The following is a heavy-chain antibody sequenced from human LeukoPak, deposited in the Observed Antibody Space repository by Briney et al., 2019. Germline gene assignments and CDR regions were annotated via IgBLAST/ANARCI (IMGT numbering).Heavy chain of an antibody. CDR3: ARGFGRDY. CDR2: IYYSGST. V-gene: IGHV4-30-4*07. Sequence: SETLSLTCAVSGGSISSGGYSWSWIRQPPGKGLEWIGYIYYSGSTYYNPSLKSRVTISVDTSKNQFSLKLSSVTAADTAVYYCARGFGRDYWGQGTLVTVSS. D-gene: IGHD3-16*01. J-gene: IGHJ4*02. CDR1: GGSISSGGYS.